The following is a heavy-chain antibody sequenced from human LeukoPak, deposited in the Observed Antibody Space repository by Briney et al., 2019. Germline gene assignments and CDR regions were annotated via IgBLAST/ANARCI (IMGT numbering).Heavy chain of an antibody. CDR2: IYYSGSI. J-gene: IGHJ5*02. CDR3: ARLTYYYNTSGNYYWFDP. V-gene: IGHV4-61*01. CDR1: AGSVSSTSYY. D-gene: IGHD3-22*01. Sequence: SETLSLTCTVSAGSVSSTSYYWSWIRQSPGTGLEWIGNIYYSGSINYNPSLKSRVTISLDTSKNQFSLKLSSVIAADTAVYYCARLTYYYNTSGNYYWFDPWGQGTLVTVSS.